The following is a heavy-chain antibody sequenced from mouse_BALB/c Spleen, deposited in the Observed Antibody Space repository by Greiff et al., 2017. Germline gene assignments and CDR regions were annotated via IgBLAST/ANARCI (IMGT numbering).Heavy chain of an antibody. CDR2: ISSGGST. V-gene: IGHV5-6-5*01. CDR1: GFTFSSYA. CDR3: ARGDYYGSFDY. Sequence: EVKLVESGGGLVKPGGSLKLSCAASGFTFSSYAMSWVRQTPEKRLEWVASISSGGSTYCPDSVKGRFTISRDNARNILYLQMSSLRSEDTAMYYCARGDYYGSFDYWGQGTTLTVSS. J-gene: IGHJ2*01. D-gene: IGHD1-1*01.